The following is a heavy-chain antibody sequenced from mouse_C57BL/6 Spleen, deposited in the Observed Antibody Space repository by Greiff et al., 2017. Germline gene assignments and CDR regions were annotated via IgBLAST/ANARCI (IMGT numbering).Heavy chain of an antibody. CDR2: IRSKSNNYAT. D-gene: IGHD1-1*01. J-gene: IGHJ3*01. CDR3: VRDYYGSSYVGWFAY. CDR1: GFSFNTYA. Sequence: EVQLVESGGGLVQPKGSLKLSCAASGFSFNTYAMNWVRQAPGKGLEWVARIRSKSNNYATYYADSVKDRFTISRDDSESMLYLQMNNLKTEDTAMYYCVRDYYGSSYVGWFAYWGQGTLVTVSA. V-gene: IGHV10-1*01.